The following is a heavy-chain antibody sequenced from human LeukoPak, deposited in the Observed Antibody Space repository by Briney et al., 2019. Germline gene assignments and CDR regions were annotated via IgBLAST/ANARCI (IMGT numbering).Heavy chain of an antibody. CDR1: GFTFSSYD. J-gene: IGHJ4*02. CDR3: AKRGPDIVVAKDAAAFDL. D-gene: IGHD2-15*01. Sequence: PGGSLRLSCAASGFTFSSYDMSWVRQAPGEGLAWVSAISGVGGSTYYADSVKGRFTISRDNSTNTLYLQMNSLRAEDTAVYYCAKRGPDIVVAKDAAAFDLWGQGTLVTVSS. CDR2: ISGVGGST. V-gene: IGHV3-23*01.